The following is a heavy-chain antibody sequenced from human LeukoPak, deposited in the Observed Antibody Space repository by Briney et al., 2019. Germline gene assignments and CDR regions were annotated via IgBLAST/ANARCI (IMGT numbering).Heavy chain of an antibody. D-gene: IGHD2-2*01. Sequence: SETLSLTCTASGVSISSYYWSWIRQTPGKGLEWIAYINTSGSTNYNPSLKNRVTISAGTSNNKFSLKLSSVITADTAVFYYSRHRACSSTSCSQPHPYVQQWGQGTLVTVSS. CDR3: SRHRACSSTSCSQPHPYVQQ. CDR2: INTSGST. CDR1: GVSISSYY. V-gene: IGHV4-4*08. J-gene: IGHJ1*01.